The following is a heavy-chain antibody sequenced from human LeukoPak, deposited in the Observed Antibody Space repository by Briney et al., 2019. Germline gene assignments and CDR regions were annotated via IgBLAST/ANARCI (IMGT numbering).Heavy chain of an antibody. V-gene: IGHV3-23*01. CDR1: GFTFSSYA. Sequence: GGSLRLSCAASGFTFSSYAMSWVRQAPGKGLEWVSAISGTGASTYYADSVKDRFTISRDNSKNTLFLQMNSLRAEDTAVYYCARTLSSRWTFDYWGQGTLVTVSS. D-gene: IGHD6-13*01. CDR2: ISGTGAST. J-gene: IGHJ4*02. CDR3: ARTLSSRWTFDY.